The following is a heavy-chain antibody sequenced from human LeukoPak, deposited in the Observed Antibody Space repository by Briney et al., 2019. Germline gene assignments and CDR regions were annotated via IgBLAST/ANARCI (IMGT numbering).Heavy chain of an antibody. J-gene: IGHJ2*01. CDR3: AKAMSSAWNFDL. Sequence: SETLSLTCTVSGGSISSYYWSWTRQPPGKGLECIGYISYSGSTNFNPSLQSRVTMSVATSKNQFSLKLNSVTAADTAVYYCAKAMSSAWNFDLWGRGTLVTVSS. CDR2: ISYSGST. CDR1: GGSISSYY. V-gene: IGHV4-59*01. D-gene: IGHD3-10*01.